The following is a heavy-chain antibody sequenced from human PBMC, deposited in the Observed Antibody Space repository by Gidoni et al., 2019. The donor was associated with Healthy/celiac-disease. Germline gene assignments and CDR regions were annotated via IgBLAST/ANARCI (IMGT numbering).Heavy chain of an antibody. CDR1: GFTFDDYA. D-gene: IGHD3-10*01. V-gene: IGHV3-9*01. J-gene: IGHJ4*02. CDR2: ISWNSGSI. CDR3: AKETVRGPGLDY. Sequence: EVQLVESGGGLVQPGRSLRLSCAASGFTFDDYAMHWVRQAPGKGLEWVSGISWNSGSIGYADSVKGRFTISRDNAKNSLYLQMNSLRAEDTALYYCAKETVRGPGLDYWGQGTLVTVSS.